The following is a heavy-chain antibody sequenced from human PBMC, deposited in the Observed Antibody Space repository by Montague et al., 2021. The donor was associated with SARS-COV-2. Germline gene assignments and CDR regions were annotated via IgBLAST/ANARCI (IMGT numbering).Heavy chain of an antibody. J-gene: IGHJ6*02. CDR2: IKQDGSEK. CDR1: GFTFSSYW. D-gene: IGHD3-22*01. V-gene: IGHV3-7*01. CDR3: ARDSFFVGDSSADYYYGMDV. Sequence: SLRLSCAAPGFTFSSYWMSWVRQAPGKGLEWVANIKQDGSEKYYVDSVKGRFTISRDNAKNSLYLQMNSLRAEDTAVYYCARDSFFVGDSSADYYYGMDVWGQGTTVTVSS.